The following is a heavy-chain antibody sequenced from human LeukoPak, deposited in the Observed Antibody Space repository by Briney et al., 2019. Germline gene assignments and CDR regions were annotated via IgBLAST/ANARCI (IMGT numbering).Heavy chain of an antibody. V-gene: IGHV1-18*01. CDR2: ISAYNGNT. CDR1: GYTFTNYG. Sequence: ASVKLSCKASGYTFTNYGISWVRQAPGQGLEWMGWISAYNGNTKYAQKFQSRVTMTTDTSTNTVNMELRSLRSDDTAVFYCARSGSHNYYYYGMDVWGQGTTVIVSS. D-gene: IGHD1-26*01. J-gene: IGHJ6*02. CDR3: ARSGSHNYYYYGMDV.